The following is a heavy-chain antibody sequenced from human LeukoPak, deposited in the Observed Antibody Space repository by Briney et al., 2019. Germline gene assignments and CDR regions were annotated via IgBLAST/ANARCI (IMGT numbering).Heavy chain of an antibody. J-gene: IGHJ4*02. V-gene: IGHV3-23*01. CDR3: VKGFHFDW. CDR1: GFEFSIHD. CDR2: ISGRGTDT. Sequence: GGSLRLSCVVSGFEFSIHDMSWGRQAPGKGPEWVSSISGRGTDTYYRYSVKGRFTISRDTSKNTLYMQMNNLRVEDTALYYCVKGFHFDWWGQGTLVTVSS.